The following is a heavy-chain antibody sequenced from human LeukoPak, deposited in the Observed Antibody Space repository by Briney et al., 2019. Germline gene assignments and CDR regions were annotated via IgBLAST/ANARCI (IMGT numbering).Heavy chain of an antibody. CDR1: GFTVSSNY. CDR3: ARAIDYDRNLDY. Sequence: GGSLRLSCAASGFTVSSNYMSWVRQAPGKGLEWVSVIYSGGSTYYADSVKGRFTISRDNSKNTLYLRMNSLRAEDTAVYYCARAIDYDRNLDYWGQGTLVTVSS. J-gene: IGHJ4*02. V-gene: IGHV3-53*01. CDR2: IYSGGST. D-gene: IGHD3-22*01.